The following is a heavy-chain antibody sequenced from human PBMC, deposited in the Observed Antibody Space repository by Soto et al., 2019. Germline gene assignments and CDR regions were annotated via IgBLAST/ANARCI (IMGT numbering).Heavy chain of an antibody. V-gene: IGHV3-9*01. CDR3: VKDESINWYSGHFRH. D-gene: IGHD6-13*01. J-gene: IGHJ1*01. Sequence: LRLSCAASGFPFDDYAMHWVRQVPGKGLEWVSGINWNSGSIGYGDSVEGRFAISRDNAKNSLHLQMNSLSAEDTAFYYCVKDESINWYSGHFRHWGQGTLVTVSS. CDR2: INWNSGSI. CDR1: GFPFDDYA.